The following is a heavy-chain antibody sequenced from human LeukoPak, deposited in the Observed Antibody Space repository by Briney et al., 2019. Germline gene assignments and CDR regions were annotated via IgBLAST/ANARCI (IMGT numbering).Heavy chain of an antibody. J-gene: IGHJ4*02. Sequence: GGSQRLSCAASGFTFSDYYMSWIRQAPGKGLEWVSYISSSGSTIYYADSVKGRFAISRDNAKNSLYLQMNSLRAEDTAVYYCARDGAAAEIDYWGQGTLVTVSS. D-gene: IGHD6-13*01. CDR3: ARDGAAAEIDY. CDR2: ISSSGSTI. CDR1: GFTFSDYY. V-gene: IGHV3-11*01.